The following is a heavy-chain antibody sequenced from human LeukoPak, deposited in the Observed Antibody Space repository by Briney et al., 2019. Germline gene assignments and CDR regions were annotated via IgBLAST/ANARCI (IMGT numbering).Heavy chain of an antibody. J-gene: IGHJ4*02. V-gene: IGHV4-39*01. CDR3: ARRPHYFDC. CDR2: IYYSGST. CDR1: GGSISSSSYY. Sequence: PSETLSLTCTVSGGSISSSSYYWGWIRQPPGKGLEWIGSIYYSGSTYYNPSLKSRVTISVDTSKNQFSLKLSSVTAADTAVYYCARRPHYFDCWGQGTLVTVSS.